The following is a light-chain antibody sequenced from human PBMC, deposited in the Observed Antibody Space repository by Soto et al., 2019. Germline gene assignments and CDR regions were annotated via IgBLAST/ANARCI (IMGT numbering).Light chain of an antibody. Sequence: QSVLTQPPSASGSPGQSVTISCTGTSSDVGTYNYVSWYQQHLGKAPKLMVYEVTKRPSGVPDRFSGSKSGNTASLTVSGLRAEDEADYYCSSFAGSNIYVVFGGGTKLTVL. CDR3: SSFAGSNIYVV. CDR1: SSDVGTYNY. CDR2: EVT. V-gene: IGLV2-8*01. J-gene: IGLJ2*01.